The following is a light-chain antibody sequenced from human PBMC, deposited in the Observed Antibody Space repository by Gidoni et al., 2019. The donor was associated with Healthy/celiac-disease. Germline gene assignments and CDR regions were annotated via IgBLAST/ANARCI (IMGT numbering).Light chain of an antibody. CDR3: QQYNNWPPWT. CDR2: GAS. J-gene: IGKJ1*01. Sequence: IVMTHSPATLSVSPGERATLSCRASQSVSSNLAWYQQKPGHAPRLLIYGASTRATGIPARFSGSGSGTEFTLTISSLQSEDFAVYYCQQYNNWPPWTFGQGTKVEIK. CDR1: QSVSSN. V-gene: IGKV3-15*01.